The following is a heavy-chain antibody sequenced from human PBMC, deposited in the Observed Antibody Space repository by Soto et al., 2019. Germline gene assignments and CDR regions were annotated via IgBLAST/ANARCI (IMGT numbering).Heavy chain of an antibody. CDR1: GGSIRDINW. CDR2: IYHSGST. Sequence: SETLSLTCVVSGGSIRDINWWSRVRQPPGKGLEWIGEIYHSGSTNYNPSLKSRVAISVDESKNQFSLKLTSVTAADTALYYCARGSTGLLDYWGQGMLVTVSS. CDR3: ARGSTGLLDY. V-gene: IGHV4-4*02. D-gene: IGHD2-8*02. J-gene: IGHJ4*02.